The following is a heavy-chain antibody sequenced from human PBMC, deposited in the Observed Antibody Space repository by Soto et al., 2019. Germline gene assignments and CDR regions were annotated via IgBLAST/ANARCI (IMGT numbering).Heavy chain of an antibody. CDR1: GGSFSGYY. CDR2: INHSGST. V-gene: IGHV4-34*01. Sequence: QVQLQQWGAGLLKPSETLSLTCAVYGGSFSGYYWSWIRQPPGKGLEWIGEINHSGSTNYNPSLKIGATISVDPSKNQFSLKLSSVTAADTAVYYFARGRSWVDPWGQGTLVTVPS. J-gene: IGHJ5*02. CDR3: ARGRSWVDP.